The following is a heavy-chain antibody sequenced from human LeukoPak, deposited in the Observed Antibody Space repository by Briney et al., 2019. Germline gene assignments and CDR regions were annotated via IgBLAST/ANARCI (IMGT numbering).Heavy chain of an antibody. Sequence: GGSLRLSCAASGFTFSSYAMSWVRQAPGKGLEWVGRTRNKANSYTTEYAASVKGRFTISRDDSKNSLYLQMNSLKTEDTAVYYCARAPYGDYGYYFDYWGQGTLVTVSS. CDR1: GFTFSSYA. CDR3: ARAPYGDYGYYFDY. V-gene: IGHV3-72*01. CDR2: TRNKANSYTT. D-gene: IGHD4-17*01. J-gene: IGHJ4*02.